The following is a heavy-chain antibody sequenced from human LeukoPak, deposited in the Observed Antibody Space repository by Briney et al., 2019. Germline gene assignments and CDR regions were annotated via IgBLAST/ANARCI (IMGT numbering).Heavy chain of an antibody. V-gene: IGHV4-34*01. CDR3: ARDLGWFGSTAFDP. J-gene: IGHJ5*02. CDR2: INHSGST. Sequence: SETLSLTCAVYGGSFSGYYWSWIRQPPGKGLEWIGEINHSGSTNYNPSLKSRVTISVDTSKNQFSLKLSSVTAADTAAYYCARDLGWFGSTAFDPWGQGTLVTVSS. CDR1: GGSFSGYY. D-gene: IGHD3-10*01.